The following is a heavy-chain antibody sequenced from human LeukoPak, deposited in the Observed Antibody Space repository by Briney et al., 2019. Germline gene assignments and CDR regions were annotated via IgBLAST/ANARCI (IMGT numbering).Heavy chain of an antibody. V-gene: IGHV3-21*01. CDR3: ARDLNGGPFDY. Sequence: GGSLRLSCAASGFTFSSYSMNWVRQAPGKGLEWVSSISSSSYIYYADSVKGRFTISRDNAKNSLYLQMNSLRAEDTAVYYCARDLNGGPFDYWGQGTLVTVSS. CDR1: GFTFSSYS. CDR2: ISSSSYI. J-gene: IGHJ4*02. D-gene: IGHD4-23*01.